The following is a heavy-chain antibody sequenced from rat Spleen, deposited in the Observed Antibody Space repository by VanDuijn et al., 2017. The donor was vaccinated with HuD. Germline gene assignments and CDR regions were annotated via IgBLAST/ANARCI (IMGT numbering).Heavy chain of an antibody. CDR3: ARSAGRNYFDY. Sequence: VQLQESGPGLVKPSQSLSLTCSVAAYSITSSYRWNWIRKFPGNKLEWMGYINSAGSTNYNPSPKSRISITRDTSKNQFFLQVNSVTTEDTATYYCARSAGRNYFDYWGQGVMVTVSS. V-gene: IGHV3-3*01. CDR2: INSAGST. CDR1: AYSITSSYR. J-gene: IGHJ2*01.